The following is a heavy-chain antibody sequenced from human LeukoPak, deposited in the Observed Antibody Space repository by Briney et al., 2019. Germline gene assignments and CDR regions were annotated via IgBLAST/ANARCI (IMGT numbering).Heavy chain of an antibody. V-gene: IGHV4-39*01. CDR2: IYYSGST. Sequence: SETLSLTCTVSGGSISSSSYYWGWIRQPPGKGLEWIGSIYYSGSTYYNPSLKSRVTISVDTSKNQFPLKLSSVTAADTAVYYCARPSGIALPFDAFDIWGQGTMVTVSS. D-gene: IGHD3-10*01. CDR1: GGSISSSSYY. CDR3: ARPSGIALPFDAFDI. J-gene: IGHJ3*02.